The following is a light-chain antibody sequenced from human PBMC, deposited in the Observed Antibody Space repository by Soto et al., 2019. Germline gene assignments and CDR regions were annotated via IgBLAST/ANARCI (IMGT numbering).Light chain of an antibody. V-gene: IGKV3-20*01. J-gene: IGKJ1*01. Sequence: EIVLTQSPGTLSLSPGERATLSCRATQSVSSSYLAWYQQKPGQGPRLLIYGASSRDTGIPNRFRGSGSGTDFTLTISRLEPEDFAVYYCQQYAGSPQTFGQGTKVEI. CDR3: QQYAGSPQT. CDR2: GAS. CDR1: QSVSSSY.